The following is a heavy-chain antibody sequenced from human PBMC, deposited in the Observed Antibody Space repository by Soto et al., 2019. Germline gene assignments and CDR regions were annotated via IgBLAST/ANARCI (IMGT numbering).Heavy chain of an antibody. D-gene: IGHD1-1*01. J-gene: IGHJ6*02. CDR2: IITFYGAA. V-gene: IGHV1-69*01. CDR3: ARGGKERFRGSGMDV. CDR1: GGRFSTYA. Sequence: QVQLVQSGAEVKKPGSSVRVSCKASGGRFSTYAFNWVRLAPGQGLEWRGGIITFYGAAMYAQKFQDRVTITADEFTTTAYMELRGLRSDDTAVYYCARGGKERFRGSGMDVWGQGTTVTVSS.